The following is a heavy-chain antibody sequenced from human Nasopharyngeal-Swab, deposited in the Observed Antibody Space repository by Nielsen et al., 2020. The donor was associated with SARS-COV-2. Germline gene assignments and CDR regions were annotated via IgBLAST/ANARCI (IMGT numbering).Heavy chain of an antibody. Sequence: GSLRLSCTVSGGSVSSGSYYWSWIWQPPGKGLEWIGYIYYSGSTNYNPSLKSRVTISVDTSKNQFSLKLSSVTAADTAVYYCAREGSTSPWNGYYYGMDVWGQGTTVTVSS. V-gene: IGHV4-61*01. D-gene: IGHD2-2*01. CDR1: GGSVSSGSYY. J-gene: IGHJ6*02. CDR3: AREGSTSPWNGYYYGMDV. CDR2: IYYSGST.